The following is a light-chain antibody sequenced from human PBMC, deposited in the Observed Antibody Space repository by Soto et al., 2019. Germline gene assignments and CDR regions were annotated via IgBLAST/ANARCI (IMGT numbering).Light chain of an antibody. CDR3: QQTARTPYT. CDR1: QSISYY. Sequence: DIQMTQSPSSLSASVGDRVTITCRAIQSISYYLNLYQQQPGKAPKLLIYAAAGLQDGVPSRFSGSGAGTGFTLTISSRQPEDFATYYCQQTARTPYTFRQGTKLEIK. CDR2: AAA. V-gene: IGKV1-39*01. J-gene: IGKJ2*01.